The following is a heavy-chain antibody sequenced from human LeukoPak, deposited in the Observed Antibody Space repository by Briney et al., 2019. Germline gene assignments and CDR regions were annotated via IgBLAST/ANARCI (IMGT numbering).Heavy chain of an antibody. CDR3: ARGGGLDAFDI. Sequence: SETLSLTCAVYGGSFSGYYWSWIRQPPGKGLEWIGEINHSGSTNYNPSLKSRVTISVDRSKNQFSLKLSSVTAADTAVYYCARGGGLDAFDIWGQGTMVTVSS. CDR1: GGSFSGYY. V-gene: IGHV4-34*01. J-gene: IGHJ3*02. CDR2: INHSGST. D-gene: IGHD3-16*01.